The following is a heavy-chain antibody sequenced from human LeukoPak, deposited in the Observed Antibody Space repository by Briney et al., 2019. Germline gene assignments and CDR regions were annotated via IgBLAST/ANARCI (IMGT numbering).Heavy chain of an antibody. Sequence: GESLKISCKGSGYSFTSYWIGWVRQMPGKGLEWMGIIYPGDSDTRYSPSFQGQVTISADKSISTAYLQWSSLKASDTAMYYCARSMCSSTSCYPSGGPTDYYMDVWGKGTTVTVSS. CDR2: IYPGDSDT. CDR1: GYSFTSYW. CDR3: ARSMCSSTSCYPSGGPTDYYMDV. J-gene: IGHJ6*03. V-gene: IGHV5-51*01. D-gene: IGHD2-2*01.